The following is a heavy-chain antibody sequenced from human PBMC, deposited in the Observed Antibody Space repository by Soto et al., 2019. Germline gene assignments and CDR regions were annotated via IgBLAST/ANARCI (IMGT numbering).Heavy chain of an antibody. CDR3: ASRHDSRDFDY. J-gene: IGHJ4*02. Sequence: GASVKVSCKASGGTFSSYAISWVRQAPGQGLEWMGGIIPIFGTANYAQKFQGRVTITADKSTSTAYMELSSLRSEDTAVYYCASRHDSRDFDYWGQGTLVTVSS. CDR2: IIPIFGTA. D-gene: IGHD2-21*02. V-gene: IGHV1-69*06. CDR1: GGTFSSYA.